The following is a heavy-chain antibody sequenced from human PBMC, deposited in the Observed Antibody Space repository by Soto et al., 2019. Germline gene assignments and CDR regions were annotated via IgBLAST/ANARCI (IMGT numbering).Heavy chain of an antibody. D-gene: IGHD1-1*01. CDR1: GGSISSGGYY. V-gene: IGHV4-31*03. Sequence: QVQLQESGPGLVKPSQTLSLTCTVSGGSISSGGYYWSWIRQHPGKGLEWIGYIYYSGSTYYNPSLKSRVXISRDXXKNQFSLKLSSVTAADTAVYYCARDPGTTPYGMDVWGQGTTVTVSS. CDR3: ARDPGTTPYGMDV. J-gene: IGHJ6*02. CDR2: IYYSGST.